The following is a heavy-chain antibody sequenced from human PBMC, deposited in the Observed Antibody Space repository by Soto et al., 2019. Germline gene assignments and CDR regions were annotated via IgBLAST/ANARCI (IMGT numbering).Heavy chain of an antibody. J-gene: IGHJ4*02. CDR2: ISYDGSNK. Sequence: GGSLRLSCVASGFTFSSYGMHWVRQAPGKGLEWVAVISYDGSNKYYADSVKGRFTISRDNSKNTLYLQMNSLRAEDTAVYYCAKDFSGSGSYIDYWGQGTLVTVSS. CDR1: GFTFSSYG. D-gene: IGHD3-10*01. CDR3: AKDFSGSGSYIDY. V-gene: IGHV3-30*18.